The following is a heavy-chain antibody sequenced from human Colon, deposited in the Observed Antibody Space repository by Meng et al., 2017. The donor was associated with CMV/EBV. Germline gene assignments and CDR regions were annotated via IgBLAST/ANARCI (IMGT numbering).Heavy chain of an antibody. CDR1: GGSISSGGYY. Sequence: CTVSGGSISSGGYYWSWLRQHPGKGLEWIGYIYYSGSTYYNPSLKSRVTISVDTSKNQFSLKLSSVTAADTAVYYCARGGGIKGAVGYWGQGTLVTVSS. J-gene: IGHJ4*02. D-gene: IGHD4-23*01. V-gene: IGHV4-31*03. CDR3: ARGGGIKGAVGY. CDR2: IYYSGST.